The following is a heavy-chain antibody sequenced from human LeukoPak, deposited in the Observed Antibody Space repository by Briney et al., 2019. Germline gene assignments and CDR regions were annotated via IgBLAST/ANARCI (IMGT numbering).Heavy chain of an antibody. Sequence: GGSLRLSCAASGFTFSSYAMHWVRQAPGKGLEWVAVISYDGSNKYYADSVKGRFTISRDNSKNTLHLQMNSLRAEDTAVYYCARSGIAVAVPYYFDYWGQGTLVTVSS. CDR3: ARSGIAVAVPYYFDY. CDR2: ISYDGSNK. J-gene: IGHJ4*02. CDR1: GFTFSSYA. V-gene: IGHV3-30*04. D-gene: IGHD6-19*01.